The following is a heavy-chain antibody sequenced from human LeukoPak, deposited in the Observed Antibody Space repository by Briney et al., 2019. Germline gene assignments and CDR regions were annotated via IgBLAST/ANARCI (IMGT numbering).Heavy chain of an antibody. V-gene: IGHV1-18*04. CDR3: ARDLWFGELFPLGY. J-gene: IGHJ4*02. Sequence: SVNVSCKASGYTFTSYGISWVRRAPGQGLEWMGWISACNGNTNNAQKLQGRVTMTTDTSTSTAYMELRSLRSDDTAVYYCARDLWFGELFPLGYWGQGTLATVTS. CDR2: ISACNGNT. CDR1: GYTFTSYG. D-gene: IGHD3-10*01.